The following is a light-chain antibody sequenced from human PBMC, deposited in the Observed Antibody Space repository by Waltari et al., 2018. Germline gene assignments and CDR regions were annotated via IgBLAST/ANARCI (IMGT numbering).Light chain of an antibody. CDR1: QVISKY. Sequence: DIQMTQSPSSLSASVGDRVTITCRASQVISKYLAWYQQKPGKVPKLLIYAASTLQSGVPSRFSGGGSGTDFTLTINSLQPEDVATYYCQKYISAPFTFGPGTKVDIK. CDR2: AAS. V-gene: IGKV1-27*01. J-gene: IGKJ3*01. CDR3: QKYISAPFT.